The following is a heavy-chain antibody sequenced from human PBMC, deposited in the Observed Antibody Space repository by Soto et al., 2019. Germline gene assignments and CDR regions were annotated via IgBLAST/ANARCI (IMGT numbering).Heavy chain of an antibody. CDR1: GGSISSGDYY. V-gene: IGHV4-61*08. D-gene: IGHD3-22*01. Sequence: PSETLSLTCTVSGGSISSGDYYWSWIRQPPGKGLEWIGYIYYSGSTNYNPSLKSRVTISVDTSKNQFSLKLSSVTAADTAVYYCARILGKWLPIDYWGQGTLVTVSS. J-gene: IGHJ4*02. CDR3: ARILGKWLPIDY. CDR2: IYYSGST.